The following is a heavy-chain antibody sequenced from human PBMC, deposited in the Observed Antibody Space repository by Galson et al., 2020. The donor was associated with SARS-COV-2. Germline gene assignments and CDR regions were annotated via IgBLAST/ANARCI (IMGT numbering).Heavy chain of an antibody. CDR3: TRGADAFDI. Sequence: GGSLRLSCTTSGFTFGDYALSWVRQAPGKGLEWVGFIRSKTYGGATEYAASVKGRFTISRDDSKSFAYLQMNSLRTEDTAVYYCTRGADAFDIWGQGTMVTVSS. CDR1: GFTFGDYA. V-gene: IGHV3-49*04. J-gene: IGHJ3*02. CDR2: IRSKTYGGAT.